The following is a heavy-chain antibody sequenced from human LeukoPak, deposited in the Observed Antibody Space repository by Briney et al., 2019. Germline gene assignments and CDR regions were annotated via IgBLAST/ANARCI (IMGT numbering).Heavy chain of an antibody. Sequence: GGSLRLSCAASGFTFSSYAMHWVRQAPGKGLEWVAFIRYDERNKYYSDSVKGRFTISRDNSKNTLYLQMNSLRAEDTAVYYCARYATVTRHREYYYYYYMDVWGKGTTVTISS. D-gene: IGHD4-17*01. J-gene: IGHJ6*03. CDR1: GFTFSSYA. CDR3: ARYATVTRHREYYYYYYMDV. V-gene: IGHV3-30*02. CDR2: IRYDERNK.